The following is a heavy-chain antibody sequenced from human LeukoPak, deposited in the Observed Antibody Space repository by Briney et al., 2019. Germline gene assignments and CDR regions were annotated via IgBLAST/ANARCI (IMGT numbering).Heavy chain of an antibody. V-gene: IGHV4-34*09. CDR3: AREMGGQQER. J-gene: IGHJ4*02. Sequence: SETLSLTCAVYGGSFSGYYWSWIRQPPGKGLEWIGEINHSGSTNYNPSLKSRVTISVDTSKNQFSLKLSSVTAADTAVYYCAREMGGQQERWGQGTLVTVSS. D-gene: IGHD1-1*01. CDR2: INHSGST. CDR1: GGSFSGYY.